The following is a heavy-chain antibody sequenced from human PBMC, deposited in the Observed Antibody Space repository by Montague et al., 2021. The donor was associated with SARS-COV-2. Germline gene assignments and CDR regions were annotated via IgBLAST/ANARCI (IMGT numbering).Heavy chain of an antibody. Sequence: SLSLSWSASGFPFSYFEMNWVRQAPGKGLEWISYISGAGTTIYYADSVKGRFTISRDNAKNSLYLQMNSLRAEDTAVYYCARDLVVTDGISDYWGQGTLVTVSS. V-gene: IGHV3-48*03. CDR1: GFPFSYFE. CDR3: ARDLVVTDGISDY. CDR2: ISGAGTTI. J-gene: IGHJ4*02. D-gene: IGHD2-8*02.